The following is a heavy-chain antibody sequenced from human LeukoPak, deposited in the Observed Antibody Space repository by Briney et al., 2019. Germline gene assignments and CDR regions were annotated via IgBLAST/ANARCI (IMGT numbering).Heavy chain of an antibody. J-gene: IGHJ6*03. CDR3: ARGRVRYYDILTGYRYYYYYMDV. CDR2: IKHSGST. V-gene: IGHV4-34*01. D-gene: IGHD3-9*01. Sequence: KPSETLSLTCAVYGGSFSGYYWSWIRQPPGKGLEWFGEIKHSGSTNYNPSLKSRVTISVDTSKNQFSLKLSSVTAADTAVYYCARGRVRYYDILTGYRYYYYYMDVWGKRATVTVSS. CDR1: GGSFSGYY.